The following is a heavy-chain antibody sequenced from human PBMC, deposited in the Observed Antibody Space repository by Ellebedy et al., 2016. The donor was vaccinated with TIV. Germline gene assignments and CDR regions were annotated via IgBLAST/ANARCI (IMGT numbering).Heavy chain of an antibody. CDR2: ITGSGATT. V-gene: IGHV3-23*01. Sequence: GGSLRLXCAASGFKFANYAMNWVRQAPGKGLEWVASITGSGATTYYADSVKGRFTISRDKTMNRLYLQMNSLRAEDTAVYFCAKDPMSIPLYGMEQWGQGTLVTVSS. D-gene: IGHD3-3*01. J-gene: IGHJ4*02. CDR1: GFKFANYA. CDR3: AKDPMSIPLYGMEQ.